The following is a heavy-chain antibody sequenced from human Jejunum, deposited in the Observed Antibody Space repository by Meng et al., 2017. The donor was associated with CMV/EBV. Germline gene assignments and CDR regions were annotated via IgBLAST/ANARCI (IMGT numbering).Heavy chain of an antibody. CDR1: GYSCSNYG. Sequence: KVSCRASGYSCSNYGLTWVRQAPGQGLEWKGWISVYNGNTNYAQKFEDRITMTIDTLTKTGYLEVRSLRPDDTAVYYCARGNQHLDYWGQGSLVTVSS. J-gene: IGHJ4*02. CDR3: ARGNQHLDY. V-gene: IGHV1-18*01. CDR2: ISVYNGNT.